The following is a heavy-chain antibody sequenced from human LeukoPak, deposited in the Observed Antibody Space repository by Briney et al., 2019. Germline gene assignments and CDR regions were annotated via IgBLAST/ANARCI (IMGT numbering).Heavy chain of an antibody. CDR1: GSTFTIYY. CDR2: INPSGGST. Sequence: ASVKVSCKASGSTFTIYYMHWVRQAPGQGLEWMGIINPSGGSTSYAQKFQGRVTMTRDTSTSTVYMELSSLRSEDTAVYYCARDIINYFDYGGNGGDYWGQGTLVTVSS. D-gene: IGHD4-23*01. J-gene: IGHJ4*02. CDR3: ARDIINYFDYGGNGGDY. V-gene: IGHV1-46*01.